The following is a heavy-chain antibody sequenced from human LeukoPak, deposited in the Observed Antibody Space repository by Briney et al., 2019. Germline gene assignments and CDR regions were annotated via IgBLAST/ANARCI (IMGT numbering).Heavy chain of an antibody. V-gene: IGHV3-11*04. J-gene: IGHJ5*02. Sequence: GGSLRLSCAAAGFPFSDRYMSWIRQAPGKGMEWVAYISPNGDNIHYADSVKGRFTISRDNAKNSLFLQLTSLRAEDTAVYYCVREGGSGWYSGWFDPWGQGTLVTVSS. CDR2: ISPNGDNI. CDR1: GFPFSDRY. D-gene: IGHD6-19*01. CDR3: VREGGSGWYSGWFDP.